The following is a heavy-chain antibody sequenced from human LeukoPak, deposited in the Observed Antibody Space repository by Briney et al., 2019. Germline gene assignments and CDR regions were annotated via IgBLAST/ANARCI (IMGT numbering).Heavy chain of an antibody. CDR2: IVVGSGNT. CDR1: GFTFTSSA. V-gene: IGHV1-58*01. D-gene: IGHD4-17*01. J-gene: IGHJ3*02. CDR3: AAEVGMTTEFDAFDI. Sequence: ASVKVSCKASGFTFTSSAVQWVRQARGQRLEWIGWIVVGSGNTNYAQKFQERVTITRDMSTSTAYMELSSLRSEDTAVYYCAAEVGMTTEFDAFDIWGQGTMVTVSS.